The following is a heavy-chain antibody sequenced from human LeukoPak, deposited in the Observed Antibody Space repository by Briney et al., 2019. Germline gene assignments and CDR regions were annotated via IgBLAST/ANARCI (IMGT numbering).Heavy chain of an antibody. CDR2: INPNSGGT. Sequence: ASVKVSCKASGYTFTGYFMHWVRQAPGQGLEWMGWINPNSGGTSYLQNFQGRVTMTRDTSISTAYMDLSRLISDDTAVYYCARGRPGDYFDYWGQGTLVTVSS. J-gene: IGHJ4*02. CDR3: ARGRPGDYFDY. D-gene: IGHD6-25*01. CDR1: GYTFTGYF. V-gene: IGHV1-2*02.